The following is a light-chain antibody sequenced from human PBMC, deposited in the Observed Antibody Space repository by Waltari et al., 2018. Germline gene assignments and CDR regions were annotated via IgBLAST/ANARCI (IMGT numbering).Light chain of an antibody. CDR3: SSQSSNDVVL. J-gene: IGLJ2*01. Sequence: QSALTQPASVSGSPGQSVTIFCAGTSNDVGGYNPVSWYQEHPGQAPRVIIYDVSDRPSGVSDRFSGSKSGNTASLTISGLQAEDEADYYCSSQSSNDVVLFGGGTKLTVL. CDR2: DVS. V-gene: IGLV2-14*01. CDR1: SNDVGGYNP.